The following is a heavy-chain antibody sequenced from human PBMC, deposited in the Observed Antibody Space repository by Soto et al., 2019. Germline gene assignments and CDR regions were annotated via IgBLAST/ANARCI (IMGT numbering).Heavy chain of an antibody. V-gene: IGHV4-59*08. J-gene: IGHJ5*02. D-gene: IGHD3-16*01. CDR3: ARRPDPITDWFDP. CDR1: GGSISSYY. CDR2: IYYSGST. Sequence: TLSLTCTVSGGSISSYYWSWIRQPPGKGLEWIGYIYYSGSTNYNPSLKSRVTISVDTSKNQFSLKLSSVTAADTAVYYCARRPDPITDWFDPWGQGTLVTVSS.